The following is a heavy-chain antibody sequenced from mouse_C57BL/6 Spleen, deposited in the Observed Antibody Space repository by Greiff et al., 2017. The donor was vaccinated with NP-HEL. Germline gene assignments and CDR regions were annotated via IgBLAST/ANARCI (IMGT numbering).Heavy chain of an antibody. J-gene: IGHJ2*01. CDR3: ARKTAQATFHFDY. D-gene: IGHD3-2*02. Sequence: QVQLQQPGAELVKPGASVKLSCKASGYTFTSYWMQWVKQRPGQGLEWIGEIDPSDSYTNYNQKFKGKATLTVDTSSSTAYMQLSSLTSEDSAVYYCARKTAQATFHFDYWGQGTTLTVSS. V-gene: IGHV1-50*01. CDR1: GYTFTSYW. CDR2: IDPSDSYT.